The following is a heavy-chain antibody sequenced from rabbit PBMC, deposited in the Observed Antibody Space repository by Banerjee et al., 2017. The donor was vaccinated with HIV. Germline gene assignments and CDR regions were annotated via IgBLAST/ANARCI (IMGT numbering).Heavy chain of an antibody. V-gene: IGHV1S45*01. CDR3: ARDPYAINNYLNL. J-gene: IGHJ4*01. Sequence: QEQLVESGGGLVQPEGSLTLTCKASGFDFSSNAMCWVRQVPGKGLEWIGCIYTSSGVTYYASWAKGRFTISKTSSTTVTLQMTSLTAADTATYFCARDPYAINNYLNLWGPGTLVTVS. CDR2: IYTSSGVT. CDR1: GFDFSSNA. D-gene: IGHD6-1*01.